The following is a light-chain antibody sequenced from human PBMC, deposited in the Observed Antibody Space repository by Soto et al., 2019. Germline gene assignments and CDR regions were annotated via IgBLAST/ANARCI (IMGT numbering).Light chain of an antibody. Sequence: QAVVTQPASVSGSPGQSITISCSGTSSDVDGYKYVSWYQQHPGKAPKLMIYEVSYRPSGVSNRFSGSKSGNTASLTISGLQAEDEADYYCSSYTTSNTLVLGTGTKLTVL. J-gene: IGLJ1*01. CDR1: SSDVDGYKY. CDR3: SSYTTSNTLV. CDR2: EVS. V-gene: IGLV2-14*01.